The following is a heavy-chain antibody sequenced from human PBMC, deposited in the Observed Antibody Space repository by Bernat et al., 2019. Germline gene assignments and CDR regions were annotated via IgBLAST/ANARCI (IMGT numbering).Heavy chain of an antibody. CDR1: GFTFSSYA. V-gene: IGHV3-30*01. CDR3: ARDLRPNRYSSSLIFDY. D-gene: IGHD6-13*01. J-gene: IGHJ4*02. Sequence: QVQLVESGGGVVQPGRSLRLSCAASGFTFSSYAMHWVRQAPGKGLEWVAVISYDGSNKYYADSVKGRFTISRDNSKNTLYLQMNSLRAEDTAVYYCARDLRPNRYSSSLIFDYWGQGTLVTVSS. CDR2: ISYDGSNK.